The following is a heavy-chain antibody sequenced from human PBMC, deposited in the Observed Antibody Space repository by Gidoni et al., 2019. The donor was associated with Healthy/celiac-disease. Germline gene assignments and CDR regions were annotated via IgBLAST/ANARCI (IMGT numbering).Heavy chain of an antibody. CDR3: ARALGVTQTWVY. Sequence: QVQLVESGGGVVQPGRSLRLPCAASGFTFSSYAMHWVRQAPGKGLEWVAVISYDGSNKYYAGSVKGRFTISRDNSKNTLYLQMNSLRAEDTAVYYCARALGVTQTWVYWGQGTLVTVSS. CDR2: ISYDGSNK. CDR1: GFTFSSYA. D-gene: IGHD3-10*01. V-gene: IGHV3-30-3*01. J-gene: IGHJ4*02.